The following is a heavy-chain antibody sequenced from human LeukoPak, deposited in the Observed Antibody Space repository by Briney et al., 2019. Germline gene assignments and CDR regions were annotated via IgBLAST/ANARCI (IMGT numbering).Heavy chain of an antibody. CDR1: GFTFSSYA. CDR2: ISYDGSNK. Sequence: GGSLRLSCAASGFTFSSYAMHWVRQAPGKGLEWVAVISYDGSNKYYADSVKGRFTISRDNSKNTLYLQMNSLRAEDTAVYYCARTLAAAGTGWFDPWGQGTLVTVSS. V-gene: IGHV3-30-3*01. CDR3: ARTLAAAGTGWFDP. D-gene: IGHD6-13*01. J-gene: IGHJ5*02.